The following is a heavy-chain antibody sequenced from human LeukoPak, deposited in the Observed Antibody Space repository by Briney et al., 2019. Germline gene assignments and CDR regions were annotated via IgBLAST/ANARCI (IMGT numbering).Heavy chain of an antibody. J-gene: IGHJ4*02. D-gene: IGHD3-22*01. CDR2: IYTSGST. V-gene: IGHV4-61*09. CDR1: GGSISSDYYY. Sequence: SETLSLTCTVSGGSISSDYYYWTWIRQPAGRGLEWIGHIYTSGSTNYNSSLKSRVTISADTSKNHFSLKLSSVTAADTAVYYCARYYDRNSYYSGDWGQGTLVTVSS. CDR3: ARYYDRNSYYSGD.